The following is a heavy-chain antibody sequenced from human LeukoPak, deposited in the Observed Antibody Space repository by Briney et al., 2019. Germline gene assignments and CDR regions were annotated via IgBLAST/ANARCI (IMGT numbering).Heavy chain of an antibody. D-gene: IGHD6-6*01. CDR2: INADTGRP. J-gene: IGHJ4*02. V-gene: IGHV7-4-1*02. Sequence: ASVKVSCKASGYTFTSYDINWVRQATGQGLEWLGWINADTGRPTYAQDFTGRFVFSLDTSVSTAYLQISSLKAEDTAVYYCAREVVRFDYWGQGTLVTVSS. CDR3: AREVVRFDY. CDR1: GYTFTSYD.